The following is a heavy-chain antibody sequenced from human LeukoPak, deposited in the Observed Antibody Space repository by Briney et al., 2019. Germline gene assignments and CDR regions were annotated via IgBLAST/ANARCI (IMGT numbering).Heavy chain of an antibody. D-gene: IGHD3-22*01. CDR2: IRYDGSNK. CDR1: GFTFSSYG. Sequence: GGPLRLSCAASGFTFSSYGMHWLRQAPGKGVEWVAFIRYDGSNKYYADSVKGRFTISRDNSKNTLYLQMNSLRAEDTAVYYCAKGYYYDSSALGGNWFDPWGQGTLVTVSS. V-gene: IGHV3-30*02. CDR3: AKGYYYDSSALGGNWFDP. J-gene: IGHJ5*02.